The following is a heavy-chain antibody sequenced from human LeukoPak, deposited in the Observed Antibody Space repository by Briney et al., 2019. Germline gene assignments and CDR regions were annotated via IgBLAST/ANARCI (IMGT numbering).Heavy chain of an antibody. CDR3: ARDLVEFRIAAAGTN. V-gene: IGHV3-21*01. CDR1: GFTFSSYS. J-gene: IGHJ4*02. CDR2: ISSSSSYI. Sequence: PGGSLRLSCAASGFTFSSYSMNWVRQAPGKGLEWVSSISSSSSYIYYTDSVRGGFTISRDNAKNSLYLQMNSLRAADTAVYYCARDLVEFRIAAAGTNWGQGTLVTVSS. D-gene: IGHD6-13*01.